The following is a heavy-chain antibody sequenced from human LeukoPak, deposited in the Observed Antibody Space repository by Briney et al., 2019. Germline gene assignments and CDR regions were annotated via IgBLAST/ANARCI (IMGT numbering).Heavy chain of an antibody. J-gene: IGHJ5*02. Sequence: GGSQRLSCAASGFTFSSYAMHWVRQAPGKGLEWVAVISYDGSNKYYADSVKGRFTISRGNSKNTLYLQMNSLRAEDTAVYYCARLRIANHWFDPWGQGTLVTVSS. CDR2: ISYDGSNK. D-gene: IGHD6-13*01. CDR1: GFTFSSYA. V-gene: IGHV3-30-3*01. CDR3: ARLRIANHWFDP.